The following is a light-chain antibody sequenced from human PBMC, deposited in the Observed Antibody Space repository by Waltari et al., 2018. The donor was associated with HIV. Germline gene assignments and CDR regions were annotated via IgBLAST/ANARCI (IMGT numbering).Light chain of an antibody. V-gene: IGKV4-1*01. Sequence: DVVVTQSPDSLAVSLGERATLHCKSNQSLLYISNNQNYLAWYQQKAGQLLKLLIYWAYIRESGVPDRFRGSGSETDFTLTISSLQAEDVAVYYCQQYSDVPYTFGQGPKLEIK. CDR3: QQYSDVPYT. CDR1: QSLLYISNNQNY. J-gene: IGKJ2*01. CDR2: WAY.